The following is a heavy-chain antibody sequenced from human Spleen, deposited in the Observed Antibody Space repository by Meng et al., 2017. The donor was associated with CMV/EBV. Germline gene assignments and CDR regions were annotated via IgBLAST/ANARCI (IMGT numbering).Heavy chain of an antibody. Sequence: GGSLRLSCAVSDFSVSDNYLSWVRQAPGKGLEWVSVIYTNGHSTYYADSVKGRFTISRDESKNTVSLQMNSLRAEDTAVYYCAKSYYYGMDVWGQGTTVTVSS. CDR1: DFSVSDNY. J-gene: IGHJ6*02. CDR3: AKSYYYGMDV. CDR2: IYTNGHST. V-gene: IGHV3-66*02.